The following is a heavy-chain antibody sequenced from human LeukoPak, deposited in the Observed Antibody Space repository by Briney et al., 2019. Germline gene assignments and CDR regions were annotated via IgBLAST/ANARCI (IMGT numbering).Heavy chain of an antibody. D-gene: IGHD3-16*01. J-gene: IGHJ4*02. CDR1: GISFSSYV. Sequence: GGSLRLSCAASGISFSSYVMSWVRQAPGKGLEWVSVISDSGGTTYYAYSVKGRFTISRDNSKNTLYLQMDSLRAEDTAIYYCASRWGYSFDHWGQGTLVTVSS. V-gene: IGHV3-23*01. CDR3: ASRWGYSFDH. CDR2: ISDSGGTT.